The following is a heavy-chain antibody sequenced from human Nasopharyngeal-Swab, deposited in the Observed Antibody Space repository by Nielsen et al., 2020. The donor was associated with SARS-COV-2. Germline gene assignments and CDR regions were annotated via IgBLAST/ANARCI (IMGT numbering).Heavy chain of an antibody. J-gene: IGHJ4*02. CDR1: GFTFSSYG. CDR2: ISYDGSNK. D-gene: IGHD3-22*01. V-gene: IGHV3-30*18. CDR3: AKDESGYYYDSSGYIDY. Sequence: GESLKISCAASGFTFSSYGMHWVRQAPGKGLEWVAVISYDGSNKYYADSVKGRFTISRDNSKNTLYLQMNSLRAEDTAVYYCAKDESGYYYDSSGYIDYWSQGTLVTVSS.